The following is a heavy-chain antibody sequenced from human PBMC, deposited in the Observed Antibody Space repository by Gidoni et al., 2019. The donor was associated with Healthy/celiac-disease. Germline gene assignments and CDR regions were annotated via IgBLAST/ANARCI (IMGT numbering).Heavy chain of an antibody. CDR3: AGGYGYYYYGMDV. J-gene: IGHJ6*02. CDR1: GFTFSSYA. V-gene: IGHV3-23*01. CDR2: ISGSGGST. Sequence: EVQLLESGGGLVQPVGALRLSCAASGFTFSSYAMSWVRQAPGKGLEWVSAISGSGGSTYYADSVKGRFTISRDNSKNTLYLQMNSLRAEDTAVYYCAGGYGYYYYGMDVWGQGTTVTVSS. D-gene: IGHD5-12*01.